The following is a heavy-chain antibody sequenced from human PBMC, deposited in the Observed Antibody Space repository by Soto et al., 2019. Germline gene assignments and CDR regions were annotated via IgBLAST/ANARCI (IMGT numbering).Heavy chain of an antibody. CDR2: ISSSSSYI. CDR3: ARDRGSRQLDYPTYNWFDP. D-gene: IGHD6-6*01. J-gene: IGHJ5*02. Sequence: NPGGSLRLSCAASGFTFSSYSMNWVRQAPGKGLEWVSSISSSSSYIYYADSVKGRFTISRDNAKNSLYLQMNSLRAEDTAVYYCARDRGSRQLDYPTYNWFDPWGQGTLVTVSS. CDR1: GFTFSSYS. V-gene: IGHV3-21*01.